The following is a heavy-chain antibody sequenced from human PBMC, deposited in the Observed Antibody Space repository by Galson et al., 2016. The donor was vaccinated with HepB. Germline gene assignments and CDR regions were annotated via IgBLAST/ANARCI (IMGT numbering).Heavy chain of an antibody. D-gene: IGHD6-13*01. CDR2: ITGNGATT. V-gene: IGHV3-23*01. CDR3: ARDLAATGLFDY. Sequence: SLRLSCAASGFTFSTYAMSWVRQAPGKGLEWVSAITGNGATTYYTDSVKGRFTISRDNFKNTLYLQMNSLRAEDTSVYYCARDLAATGLFDYWGQGTLVTVSS. J-gene: IGHJ4*02. CDR1: GFTFSTYA.